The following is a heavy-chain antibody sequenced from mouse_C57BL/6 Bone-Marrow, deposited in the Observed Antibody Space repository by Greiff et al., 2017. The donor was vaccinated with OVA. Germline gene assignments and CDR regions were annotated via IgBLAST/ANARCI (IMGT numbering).Heavy chain of an antibody. CDR1: GFTFSSYG. CDR2: ISSGGSYT. Sequence: EVQVVESGGDLVKPGGSLKLSCAASGFTFSSYGMSWVRQTPDKRLEWVATISSGGSYTYYPDSVKGRFTISRDNAKNTLYLQMSSLKSEDTAMYYCARRDITTVFDYWGQGTTLTVSS. V-gene: IGHV5-6*01. D-gene: IGHD1-1*01. CDR3: ARRDITTVFDY. J-gene: IGHJ2*01.